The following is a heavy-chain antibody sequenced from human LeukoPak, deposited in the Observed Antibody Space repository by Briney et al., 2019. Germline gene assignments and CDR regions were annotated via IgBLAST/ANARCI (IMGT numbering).Heavy chain of an antibody. CDR2: INQDGSGK. Sequence: GGSLGLSCAASGFTFSTYWMTWVRQAPGKGLEWVASINQDGSGKFYVDSVKGRFTISRDNAQKSLYLEMNSLRAEDTAFYYCARAVTSTEGYWGQGTLVTVSS. CDR3: ARAVTSTEGY. J-gene: IGHJ4*02. CDR1: GFTFSTYW. D-gene: IGHD4-17*01. V-gene: IGHV3-7*03.